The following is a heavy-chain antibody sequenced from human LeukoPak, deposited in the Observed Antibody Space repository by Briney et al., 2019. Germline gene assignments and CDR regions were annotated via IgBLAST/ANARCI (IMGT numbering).Heavy chain of an antibody. CDR3: ARGGNYWHQWWFDP. D-gene: IGHD1-26*01. Sequence: SETLSLTCTVSGGSISTYYWSWIWQPPGKGLEWIGYVYYTGSTSYNPSLQSRVTMSLDTSKNQFSLELNSVTPADTAVYYCARGGNYWHQWWFDPWGRGTLVSVSS. CDR1: GGSISTYY. V-gene: IGHV4-59*01. CDR2: VYYTGST. J-gene: IGHJ5*02.